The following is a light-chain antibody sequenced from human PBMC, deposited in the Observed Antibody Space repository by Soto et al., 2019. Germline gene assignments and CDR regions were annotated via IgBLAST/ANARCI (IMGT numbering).Light chain of an antibody. V-gene: IGKV1-5*03. CDR1: QNMTNW. CDR3: QHYKSFWT. CDR2: KAS. Sequence: DIQMTQSPSTLSASVGDRVTITCRASQNMTNWLAWYQQRPGKAPKLMIYKASILESGVPSRFSGTGSGTEFTLTISSLQPDDFAIYYCQHYKSFWTFGQGTKVEIK. J-gene: IGKJ1*01.